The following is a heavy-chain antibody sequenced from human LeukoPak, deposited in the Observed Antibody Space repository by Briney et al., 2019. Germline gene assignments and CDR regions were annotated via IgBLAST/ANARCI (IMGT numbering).Heavy chain of an antibody. CDR1: GYSFTSYW. J-gene: IGHJ4*02. Sequence: GESLQISCQGSGYSFTSYWIAWVRQMPGTGPEWMGIIHPGDSDTRYSPSFQGQVTISADKSTSTAYLQWSSLEASDTAMYYCARRSSGWYQDYWGQGTLVTVSS. CDR3: ARRSSGWYQDY. CDR2: IHPGDSDT. V-gene: IGHV5-51*01. D-gene: IGHD6-19*01.